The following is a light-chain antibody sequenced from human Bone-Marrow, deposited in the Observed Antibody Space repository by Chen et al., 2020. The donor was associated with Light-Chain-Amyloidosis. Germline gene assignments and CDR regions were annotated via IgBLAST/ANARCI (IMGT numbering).Light chain of an antibody. CDR3: QSADSSGTYEVI. Sequence: YELTHPPSVSVSPGQTARITCSGDDLPTKYAYWYQQKPGQAPVLVIHRDTERPSGISERFSGSSSGTTATLTISGVQAEDEADYHCQSADSSGTYEVIFGGGTKLTVL. J-gene: IGLJ2*01. CDR1: DLPTKY. V-gene: IGLV3-25*03. CDR2: RDT.